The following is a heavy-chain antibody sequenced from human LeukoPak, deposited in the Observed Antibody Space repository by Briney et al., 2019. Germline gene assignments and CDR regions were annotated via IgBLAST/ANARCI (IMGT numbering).Heavy chain of an antibody. V-gene: IGHV1-18*01. CDR2: ISAYNGNT. J-gene: IGHJ6*02. CDR3: ARLLWDTVRRYYYGMDV. D-gene: IGHD5-18*01. CDR1: GGTFTSHA. Sequence: GASVKASCKASGGTFTSHAISWVRQAPGQGLEWMGWISAYNGNTNYAQKLQGRVTMTTDTSTSTAYMELRSLRSEDTAVYYCARLLWDTVRRYYYGMDVWGQGTTVTVSS.